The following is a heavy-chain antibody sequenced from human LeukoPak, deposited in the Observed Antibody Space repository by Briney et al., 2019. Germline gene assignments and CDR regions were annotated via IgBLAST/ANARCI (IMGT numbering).Heavy chain of an antibody. V-gene: IGHV3-7*05. Sequence: GGSLRLSCAASGFTFSNYWMIWVRQAPGKGLEWVGNIKQDGSEKRYADSVRGRLTISRDNAQTSLYLQMNSLRAEDTAVYYCARASDPWLQLTWGQGTLVTVSS. J-gene: IGHJ5*02. CDR3: ARASDPWLQLT. CDR1: GFTFSNYW. D-gene: IGHD5-24*01. CDR2: IKQDGSEK.